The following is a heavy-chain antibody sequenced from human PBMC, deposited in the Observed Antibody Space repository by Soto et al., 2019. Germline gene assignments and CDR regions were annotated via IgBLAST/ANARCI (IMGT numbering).Heavy chain of an antibody. Sequence: ASVKVSCKASGGTFSGSAINWVRQAPGQGLEWMGGIIPIFGTANYGQKFQGRVTIIADESTSTAYMELSSLRNEDKAVYYCARGDSSSSGYYYGMDVWGQGTTVTVSS. J-gene: IGHJ6*02. CDR2: IIPIFGTA. V-gene: IGHV1-69*13. CDR1: GGTFSGSA. CDR3: ARGDSSSSGYYYGMDV. D-gene: IGHD6-6*01.